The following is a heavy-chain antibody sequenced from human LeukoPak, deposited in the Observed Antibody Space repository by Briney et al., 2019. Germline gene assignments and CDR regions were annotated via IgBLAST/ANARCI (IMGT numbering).Heavy chain of an antibody. CDR3: ARGLGYCSSTSCYPGDFDAFDI. V-gene: IGHV3-30-3*01. J-gene: IGHJ3*02. CDR1: GGTFSSYA. Sequence: SCKASGGTFSSYAMHWVRQAPGKGLEWVAVISYDGSNKYYADSVKGRFTISRDNSKNTLYLQMNSLRAEDTAVYYCARGLGYCSSTSCYPGDFDAFDIWGQGTMVTVSS. CDR2: ISYDGSNK. D-gene: IGHD2-2*01.